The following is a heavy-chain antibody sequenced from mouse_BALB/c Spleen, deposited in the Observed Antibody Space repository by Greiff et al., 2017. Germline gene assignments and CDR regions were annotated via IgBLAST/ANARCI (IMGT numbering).Heavy chain of an antibody. Sequence: SGPELVKPGASVKISCKASGYTFTDYNMHWVKQSHGKSLEWIGYIYPYNGGTGYNQKFKGKATLTVDNSSSTAYMELRSLTSEDSAVYYCARGRYGKRMGYWGQGTPVTVSA. V-gene: IGHV1S29*02. CDR1: GYTFTDYN. D-gene: IGHD2-10*02. CDR3: ARGRYGKRMGY. CDR2: IYPYNGGT. J-gene: IGHJ4*01.